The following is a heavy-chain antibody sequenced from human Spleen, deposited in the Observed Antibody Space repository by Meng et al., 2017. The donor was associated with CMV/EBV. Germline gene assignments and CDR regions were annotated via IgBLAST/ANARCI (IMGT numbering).Heavy chain of an antibody. J-gene: IGHJ6*02. Sequence: ASVKVSCKADGYTFPLYYIHWVRQAPGQGLEWMGWINPNTGGTNSAQIFQGRVTMTGDTSTSTAYLELSRLTSDDTALYYCARDQGYYYYGLDVWGQGTTVTVSS. V-gene: IGHV1-2*02. CDR3: ARDQGYYYYGLDV. CDR1: GYTFPLYY. CDR2: INPNTGGT.